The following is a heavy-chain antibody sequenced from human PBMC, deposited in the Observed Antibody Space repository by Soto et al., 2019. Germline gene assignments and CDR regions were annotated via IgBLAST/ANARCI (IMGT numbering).Heavy chain of an antibody. D-gene: IGHD1-7*01. J-gene: IGHJ3*02. CDR2: ISGSGGRT. Sequence: GGSLRLSCAASGFTFSSYAMSWVRQAPGKGLEWVSGISGSGGRTYYADSVKGRFTISRDNSKNTLYLQMNSLRVEDTAVYYCARRNWNYGAFDIWGQGTMVTVSS. CDR3: ARRNWNYGAFDI. V-gene: IGHV3-23*01. CDR1: GFTFSSYA.